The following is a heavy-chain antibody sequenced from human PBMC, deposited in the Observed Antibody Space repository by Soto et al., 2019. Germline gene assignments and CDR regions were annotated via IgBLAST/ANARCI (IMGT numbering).Heavy chain of an antibody. CDR3: ARLVCSSTSCYAGY. Sequence: SETLSLTCAVYGGSFSAYYWSWIRQPPGKGLEWIGEINHSGNTNYNPSLKSRVTISVDTSKNQFSLKLSSVTAADTAVYYCARLVCSSTSCYAGYCGQGTLVTVSS. V-gene: IGHV4-34*01. J-gene: IGHJ4*02. CDR2: INHSGNT. D-gene: IGHD2-2*01. CDR1: GGSFSAYY.